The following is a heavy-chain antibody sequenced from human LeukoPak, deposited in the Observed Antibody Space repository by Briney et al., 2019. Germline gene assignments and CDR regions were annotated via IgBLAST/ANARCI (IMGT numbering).Heavy chain of an antibody. J-gene: IGHJ4*02. CDR3: ARLGYSYGSYFDY. V-gene: IGHV4-34*01. CDR2: INHSGST. CDR1: GGSFSGYY. D-gene: IGHD5-18*01. Sequence: SETQSLTCAVYGGSFSGYYWSWIRQPPGKGLEWIGEINHSGSTNYNPSLKSRVTISVDTSKNQFSLKLSSVTAADTAVYYCARLGYSYGSYFDYWGQGTLVTVSS.